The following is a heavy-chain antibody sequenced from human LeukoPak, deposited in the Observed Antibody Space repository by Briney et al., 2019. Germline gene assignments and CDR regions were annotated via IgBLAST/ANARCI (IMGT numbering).Heavy chain of an antibody. J-gene: IGHJ3*02. CDR2: LRRKGNSYAT. CDR3: TRRPIYYYDRSGYPDAFDI. Sequence: PGESLKLSCAASGFTFSGSALHWVRQASGKGLEWVGRLRRKGNSYATAYAASVRGRFTISRDDAKNTAYLQMNSLKTEDTAVYYCTRRPIYYYDRSGYPDAFDIWGQGTMVTVS. D-gene: IGHD3-22*01. V-gene: IGHV3-73*01. CDR1: GFTFSGSA.